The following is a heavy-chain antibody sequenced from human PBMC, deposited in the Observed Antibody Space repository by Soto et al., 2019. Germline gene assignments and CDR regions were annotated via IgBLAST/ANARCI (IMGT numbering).Heavy chain of an antibody. J-gene: IGHJ4*02. D-gene: IGHD3-3*01. V-gene: IGHV3-23*01. CDR1: GFMFVSYV. Sequence: GWSLRLSCAGSGFMFVSYVISWVRQAPGKGPEWVAGISGSGGSTYYAASVKGRFTISRDNSKNTVYLQMNSLRAEDTAKYYCAKGEVSGPTIFAVVPDVWGQGTQVIVSS. CDR2: ISGSGGST. CDR3: AKGEVSGPTIFAVVPDV.